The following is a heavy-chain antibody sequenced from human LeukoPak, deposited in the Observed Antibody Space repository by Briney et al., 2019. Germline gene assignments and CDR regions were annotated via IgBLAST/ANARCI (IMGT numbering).Heavy chain of an antibody. CDR2: IYNSGANT. CDR3: ARSLRDVYNNHVTYAINV. V-gene: IGHV4-59*01. Sequence: SETLSLTCSVSGGSISTYYWSWMRQSPEKGLEWIGHIYNSGANTNYNPSLKSRVTISVDTSKNEFSLKLSSVTAADTAVYYCARSLRDVYNNHVTYAINVWGQGNKVTVSP. J-gene: IGHJ3*01. CDR1: GGSISTYY. D-gene: IGHD5-24*01.